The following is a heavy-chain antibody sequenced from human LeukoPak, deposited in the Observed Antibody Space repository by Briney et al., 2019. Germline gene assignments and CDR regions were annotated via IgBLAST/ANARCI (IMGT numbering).Heavy chain of an antibody. J-gene: IGHJ4*02. Sequence: GGSLRLSCAASGFTFSSYWMSWVRQAPGKGLEWVANIKQDGSEKYYVDSVKGRFTISRDNAKNSLYLQMNSLRAEDTAVYYCARGGYSSSWYLGYWGQGTLVTVSS. V-gene: IGHV3-7*01. CDR3: ARGGYSSSWYLGY. CDR1: GFTFSSYW. CDR2: IKQDGSEK. D-gene: IGHD6-13*01.